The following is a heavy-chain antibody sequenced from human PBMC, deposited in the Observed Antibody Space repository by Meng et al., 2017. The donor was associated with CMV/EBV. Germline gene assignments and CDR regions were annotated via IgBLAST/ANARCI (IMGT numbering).Heavy chain of an antibody. V-gene: IGHV4-39*07. CDR3: ARVERSSAWYYYYGMDV. D-gene: IGHD6-6*01. J-gene: IGHJ6*02. CDR2: IYYSGST. CDR1: GGSISSSSYY. Sequence: SETLSLTCTVSGGSISSSSYYWGWIRQPPGKGLEWIGSIYYSGSTYYNPSLKSRVTISVDTSMNQFSLKLSSVTAADTAVYYCARVERSSAWYYYYGMDVWGQGTTVTVSS.